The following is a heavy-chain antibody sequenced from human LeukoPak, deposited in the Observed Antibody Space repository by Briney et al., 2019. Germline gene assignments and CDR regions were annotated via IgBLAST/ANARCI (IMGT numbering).Heavy chain of an antibody. Sequence: ASVKVSCKASGYTFTSYDINWVRQATGQGLEWMGRIIPILGIANCAQKFQGRVTITADKSTSTAYMELSSLRSEDTAVYYCALRGSTSCHGCFDYWGQGTLVTVSS. CDR2: IIPILGIA. CDR3: ALRGSTSCHGCFDY. J-gene: IGHJ4*02. V-gene: IGHV1-69*04. CDR1: GYTFTSYD. D-gene: IGHD2-2*01.